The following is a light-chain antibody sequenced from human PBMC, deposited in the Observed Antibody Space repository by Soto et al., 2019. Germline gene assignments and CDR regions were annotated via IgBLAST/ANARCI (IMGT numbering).Light chain of an antibody. Sequence: DIQMTQSPSSLSASVGDRVTITCRASQDIGPYLAWYQQKSGRVPELLIYSASTLQSGVPSRFSGSGPGADFSLTISGLQPEDAAPYYCQKYDSGPLTFGGGTKVEI. CDR1: QDIGPY. CDR3: QKYDSGPLT. V-gene: IGKV1-27*01. CDR2: SAS. J-gene: IGKJ4*01.